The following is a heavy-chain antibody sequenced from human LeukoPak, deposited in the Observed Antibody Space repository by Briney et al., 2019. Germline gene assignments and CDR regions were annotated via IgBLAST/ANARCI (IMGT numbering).Heavy chain of an antibody. J-gene: IGHJ4*02. CDR2: IRSDGSHK. V-gene: IGHV3-30*02. Sequence: GGSLRLSCAASGFTFRSYGMHWVRQAPGKGLEWVAFIRSDGSHKYDADSVKGRFTISRDNSKNTLFLQMNSLRPEDTAVYYCAPTYYFGSGSDYWGQGTLVTVSS. D-gene: IGHD3-10*01. CDR3: APTYYFGSGSDY. CDR1: GFTFRSYG.